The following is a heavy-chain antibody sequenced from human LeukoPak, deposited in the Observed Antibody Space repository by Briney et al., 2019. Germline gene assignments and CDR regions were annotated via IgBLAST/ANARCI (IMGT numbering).Heavy chain of an antibody. D-gene: IGHD3-16*01. V-gene: IGHV3-23*01. CDR3: AKDIGGSGAY. J-gene: IGHJ4*02. Sequence: PGGSLRLSCAASGFTFRSYAMSWVRQTPGKGLEWVSAVGGSGGDTYYADSVLGRLAISRDNSKNTVYLQMNSLRAEDTAIYYCAKDIGGSGAYWCQGTLVTVSS. CDR1: GFTFRSYA. CDR2: VGGSGGDT.